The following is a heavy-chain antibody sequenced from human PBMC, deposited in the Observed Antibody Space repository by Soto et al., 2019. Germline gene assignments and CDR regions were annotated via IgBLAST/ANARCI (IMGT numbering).Heavy chain of an antibody. J-gene: IGHJ4*02. CDR2: IYNNGRT. V-gene: IGHV4-59*01. CDR1: GGSISSSS. Sequence: PSETLSLTCAVYGGSISSSSWSWIRQPPGRGLEWIVYIYNNGRTDYNPSLKSRVTISVDTSKNHFSLKLSSVTPADTAVYYCARARFCTSTSCYHYFDFWGQGTLVTVSS. CDR3: ARARFCTSTSCYHYFDF. D-gene: IGHD2-2*01.